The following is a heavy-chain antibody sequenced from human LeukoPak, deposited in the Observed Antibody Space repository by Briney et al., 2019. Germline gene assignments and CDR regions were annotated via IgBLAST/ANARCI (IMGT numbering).Heavy chain of an antibody. D-gene: IGHD2-2*01. Sequence: GASVKVSCKASGYIFTNYYMYWVRQAPGQGLEWMGIINPSGTTTYAQNFQGRVTMTRDTSTSTVYMELSSLRSEDTAVYYCARGLPATFDFWGQGTLVTASS. CDR3: ARGLPATFDF. CDR1: GYIFTNYY. CDR2: INPSGTT. V-gene: IGHV1-46*03. J-gene: IGHJ4*02.